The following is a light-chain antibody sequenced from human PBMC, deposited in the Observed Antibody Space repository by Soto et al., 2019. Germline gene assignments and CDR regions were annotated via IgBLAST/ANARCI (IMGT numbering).Light chain of an antibody. V-gene: IGKV1-6*01. CDR2: AAS. CDR1: QGIRND. CDR3: LQDYTYPLT. Sequence: AIQMTQSPSSLSASVGDRVTITCRASQGIRNDLGWYQQKAGKAPKLLIYAASSLESGVPSRFSGSGSGTDFTLTISSLQPEDFATYYCLQDYTYPLTFGGGTKVEIK. J-gene: IGKJ4*01.